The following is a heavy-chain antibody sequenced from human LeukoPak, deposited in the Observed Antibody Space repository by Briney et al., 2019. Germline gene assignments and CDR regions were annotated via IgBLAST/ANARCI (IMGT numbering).Heavy chain of an antibody. CDR2: IYSSGST. J-gene: IGHJ4*02. CDR3: FLIVVVPAALTENDY. V-gene: IGHV4-59*12. Sequence: SETLSLTCTVSGDSISSYYWSWIRQPPGKGLEWIGFIYSSGSTNYNPSLKSRVTISVDTSKNQFSLKLSSVTAADTAVYYCFLIVVVPAALTENDYWGQGTLVTVSS. CDR1: GDSISSYY. D-gene: IGHD2-2*01.